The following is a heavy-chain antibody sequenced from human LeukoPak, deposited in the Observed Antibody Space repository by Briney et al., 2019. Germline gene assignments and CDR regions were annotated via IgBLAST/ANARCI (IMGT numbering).Heavy chain of an antibody. CDR1: GFTFSSYS. D-gene: IGHD1-26*01. CDR2: ISSSSSYI. V-gene: IGHV3-21*01. J-gene: IGHJ4*02. Sequence: GGSLRLSCAASGFTFSSYSMNWVRQAPGKGLEWVSSISSSSSYIYYADSVKGRFTISRDNAKNSLYLQMNSLRAEDTAVYYCARDPGGSTGFDYWGQGTLVTVSS. CDR3: ARDPGGSTGFDY.